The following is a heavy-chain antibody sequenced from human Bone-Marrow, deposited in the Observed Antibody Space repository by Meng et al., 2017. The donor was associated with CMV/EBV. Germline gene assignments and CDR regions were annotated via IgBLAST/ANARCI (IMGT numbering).Heavy chain of an antibody. D-gene: IGHD3-9*01. CDR3: ARELYDILTGYYTTRGWFDS. CDR1: GYTFTGYY. J-gene: IGHJ5*01. V-gene: IGHV1-2*02. Sequence: ASVKVSCKASGYTFTGYYMHWVRQAPGQGLEWMGWINPNSGGTNYAQKFQGRGTMTRDTSISTAYMELSRLRSDDAAVYHCARELYDILTGYYTTRGWFDSWGQGTLVTGSS. CDR2: INPNSGGT.